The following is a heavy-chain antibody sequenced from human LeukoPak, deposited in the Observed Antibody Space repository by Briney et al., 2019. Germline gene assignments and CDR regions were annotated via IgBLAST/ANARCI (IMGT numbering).Heavy chain of an antibody. CDR1: GFTFSSYW. CDR3: ARDPGPMVWGSYYYYGMDV. J-gene: IGHJ6*02. Sequence: GGSLRLSCAASGFTFSSYWMSWVRQAPGKGLEWVANIKQDGSEKYYVDSVKGRFTISRDNAKNSLYLQMNSLRAEDTAVYYCARDPGPMVWGSYYYYGMDVWGQGTTVTVSS. CDR2: IKQDGSEK. V-gene: IGHV3-7*01. D-gene: IGHD3-10*01.